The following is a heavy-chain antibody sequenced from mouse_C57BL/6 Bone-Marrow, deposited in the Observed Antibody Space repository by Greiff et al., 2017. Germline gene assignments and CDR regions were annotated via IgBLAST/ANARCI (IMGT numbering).Heavy chain of an antibody. Sequence: QVQLQQPGAELVKPGASVKLSCKASGYTFTSYWMQWVKQRPGQGLEWIGEIAPSDSYTNYNQKFKGKATLTVDTSSSTAYMQLSSLTSEDSAVYSCARHYGRDYWGQGTTLTVSS. D-gene: IGHD1-1*01. CDR3: ARHYGRDY. CDR2: IAPSDSYT. V-gene: IGHV1-50*01. CDR1: GYTFTSYW. J-gene: IGHJ2*01.